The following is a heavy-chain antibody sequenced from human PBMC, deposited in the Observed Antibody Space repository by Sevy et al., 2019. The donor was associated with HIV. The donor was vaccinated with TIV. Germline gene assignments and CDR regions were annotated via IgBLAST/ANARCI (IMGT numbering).Heavy chain of an antibody. Sequence: ASVKVSCKASGYTFTSYDINWVRQATGQGLEWMGWMNPNSGNTGYAQKFQGRVTMTRNTSISTAYMELSSLRSEDTAVYYCATTLGYCSSTSCYVLGSRGYYYYMDVWGKGTTVTVSS. D-gene: IGHD2-2*03. CDR1: GYTFTSYD. J-gene: IGHJ6*03. CDR2: MNPNSGNT. CDR3: ATTLGYCSSTSCYVLGSRGYYYYMDV. V-gene: IGHV1-8*01.